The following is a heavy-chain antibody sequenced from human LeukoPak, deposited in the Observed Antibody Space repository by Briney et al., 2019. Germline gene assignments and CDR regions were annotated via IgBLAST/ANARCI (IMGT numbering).Heavy chain of an antibody. Sequence: GASVKVSCKASGYTFTSYGISWVRQAPGQGLEWMGWISAYNGNTNYAQKLQGRVTMTTDTSTSTAYMELSSLTSEDTAVYYCARGPSGSYFGYSRGDWGQGTPVIVSS. CDR3: ARGPSGSYFGYSRGD. CDR1: GYTFTSYG. J-gene: IGHJ4*02. CDR2: ISAYNGNT. V-gene: IGHV1-18*01. D-gene: IGHD3-10*01.